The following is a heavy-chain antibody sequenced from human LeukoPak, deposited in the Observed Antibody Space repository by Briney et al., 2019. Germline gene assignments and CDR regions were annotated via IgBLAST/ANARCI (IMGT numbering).Heavy chain of an antibody. J-gene: IGHJ3*02. Sequence: GGSLRLSCSASGSTVSSTYMGSVRQPPRKGLEWVSVIYTGGSKYYADSMKGRFTISRDNSKNTLYLQMNNLRGEDTAVYYCARWSGSFDGFDIWGQGTMVTVSS. CDR3: ARWSGSFDGFDI. V-gene: IGHV3-53*01. CDR1: GSTVSSTY. D-gene: IGHD3-10*01. CDR2: IYTGGSK.